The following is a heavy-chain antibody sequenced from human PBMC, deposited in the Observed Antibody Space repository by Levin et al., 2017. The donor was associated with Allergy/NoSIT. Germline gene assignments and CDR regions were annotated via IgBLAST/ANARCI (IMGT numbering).Heavy chain of an antibody. CDR2: ISGSGGST. V-gene: IGHV3-23*01. D-gene: IGHD6-19*01. CDR1: GFTFSSYA. Sequence: GGSLRLSCAASGFTFSSYAMSWVRQAPGKGLEWVSAISGSGGSTYYADSVKGRFTISRDNSKNTLYLQMNSLRAEDTAVYYCAKGGGSGRRRTVTYFDYWGQGTLVTVSS. CDR3: AKGGGSGRRRTVTYFDY. J-gene: IGHJ4*02.